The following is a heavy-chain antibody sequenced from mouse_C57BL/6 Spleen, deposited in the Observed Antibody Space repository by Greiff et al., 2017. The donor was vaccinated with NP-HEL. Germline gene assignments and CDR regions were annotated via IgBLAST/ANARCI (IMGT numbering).Heavy chain of an antibody. J-gene: IGHJ4*01. Sequence: EVQLVESGGGLVKPGGSLKLSCAASGFTFSDYGMHWVRQAPEKGLEWVAYISSGSSTIYYADTVKGRFTISRDNAKNTLFLQMTSLRSEDTAMYYCARAGTYYAMDYWGQGTSVTVSS. V-gene: IGHV5-17*01. CDR1: GFTFSDYG. D-gene: IGHD4-1*01. CDR3: ARAGTYYAMDY. CDR2: ISSGSSTI.